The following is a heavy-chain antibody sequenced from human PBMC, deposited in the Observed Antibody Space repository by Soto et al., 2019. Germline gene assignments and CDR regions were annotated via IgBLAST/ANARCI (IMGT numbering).Heavy chain of an antibody. D-gene: IGHD3-16*01. CDR2: VHYSGSI. V-gene: IGHV4-30-4*08. J-gene: IGHJ6*02. CDR1: GGSISYEYYH. Sequence: QVQLQQSGPGLVKPSQTLSLTCTVSGGSISYEYYHWTWIRQSPGKGLEWIGYVHYSGSIMYNPSFKSRVTISVDTSKNQFSLHLNSVTAADTAVYFCVREGDGGDSEYYGLDVWGQGTTVTVSS. CDR3: VREGDGGDSEYYGLDV.